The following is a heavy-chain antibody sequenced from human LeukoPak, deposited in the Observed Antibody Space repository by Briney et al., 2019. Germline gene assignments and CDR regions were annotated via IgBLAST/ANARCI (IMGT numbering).Heavy chain of an antibody. J-gene: IGHJ4*02. V-gene: IGHV5-51*01. D-gene: IGHD2-2*01. CDR2: IYAGDSDT. CDR3: ARRWVSGSTSCFDY. Sequence: GESLQISCKGSGYSFTSYWIGWVRQVPGKGLEGMGIIYAGDSDTRYSPSFHGQVTISADNSISTAYLQWSSLKASDTAMYYCARRWVSGSTSCFDYWGQGTLVTVSS. CDR1: GYSFTSYW.